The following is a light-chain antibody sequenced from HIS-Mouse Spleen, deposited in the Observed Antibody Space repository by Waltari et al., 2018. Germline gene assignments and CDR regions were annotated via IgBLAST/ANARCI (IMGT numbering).Light chain of an antibody. Sequence: QSALTQPASVSGSPGQSITISCTGTSSDVGGYNYVSWYQQHQCKAPKLMIYEVSNRPSGGSTRFSGSRSGNTASLTISGLQAEDEADYYCSSYTSSSTLGVFGGGTKLTVL. CDR3: SSYTSSSTLGV. CDR2: EVS. J-gene: IGLJ3*02. V-gene: IGLV2-14*01. CDR1: SSDVGGYNY.